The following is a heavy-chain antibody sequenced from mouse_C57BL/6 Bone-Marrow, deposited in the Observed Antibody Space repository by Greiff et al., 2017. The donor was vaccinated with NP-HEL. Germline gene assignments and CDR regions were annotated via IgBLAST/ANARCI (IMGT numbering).Heavy chain of an antibody. CDR1: GYTFTSYW. CDR3: ARSYYGSSDWYFDV. D-gene: IGHD1-1*01. CDR2: INPSNGGT. J-gene: IGHJ1*03. V-gene: IGHV1-53*01. Sequence: VKLMESGTELVKPGASVKLSCKASGYTFTSYWMHWVKQRPGQGLEWIGNINPSNGGTNYNEKFKSKATLTVDKSSSTAYMQLSSLTSEDSAVYYCARSYYGSSDWYFDVWGTGTTVTVSS.